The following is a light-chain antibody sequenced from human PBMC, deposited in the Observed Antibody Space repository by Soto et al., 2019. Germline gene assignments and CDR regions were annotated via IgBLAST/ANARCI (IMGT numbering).Light chain of an antibody. V-gene: IGLV2-14*01. CDR2: EVT. J-gene: IGLJ1*01. CDR1: SSDVGRYNY. Sequence: QSALTQPDSVSGSPGQSITISCTGTSSDVGRYNYVSWYQHHPGKAPKLLIYEVTKRPSGVSNRFSGSKSGNTASLAISGLQADDEADYYCSSYTTDSTYVFGSGTKVTVL. CDR3: SSYTTDSTYV.